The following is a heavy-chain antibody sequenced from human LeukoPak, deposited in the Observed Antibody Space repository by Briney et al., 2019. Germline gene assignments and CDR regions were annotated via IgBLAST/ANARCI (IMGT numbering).Heavy chain of an antibody. V-gene: IGHV3-48*01. CDR3: AKRGTTHYFDY. CDR1: GFTFSSYS. CDR2: ITSSGNIV. D-gene: IGHD1-1*01. Sequence: GGSLRLSCVASGFTFSSYSLNWVRQAPGKGLEWVSSITSSGNIVYYADSVKGRFTISRDNAKNSLYLQMNSLRTEDTALYYCAKRGTTHYFDYWGQGTLVTVSS. J-gene: IGHJ4*02.